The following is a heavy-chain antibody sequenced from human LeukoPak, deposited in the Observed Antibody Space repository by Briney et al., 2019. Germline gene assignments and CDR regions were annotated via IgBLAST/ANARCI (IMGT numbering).Heavy chain of an antibody. D-gene: IGHD3-10*01. CDR2: INHSGST. CDR3: ARGRRGAVRGVTDY. Sequence: ASETLSLTCTVSGGSISSYYWSWIRQPPGKGLEWIGEINHSGSTNYNPSLKSRVTISVDTSKNQFSLKLSSVTAADTAVYYCARGRRGAVRGVTDYWGQGTLVTVSS. CDR1: GGSISSYY. J-gene: IGHJ4*02. V-gene: IGHV4-34*01.